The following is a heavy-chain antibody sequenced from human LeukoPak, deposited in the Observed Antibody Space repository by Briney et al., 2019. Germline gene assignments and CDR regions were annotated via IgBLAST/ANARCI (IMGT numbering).Heavy chain of an antibody. CDR1: GFTFSSYS. CDR2: ISSSSSTI. J-gene: IGHJ4*02. Sequence: GGSLRLSCAASGFTFSSYSMNWVRQAPGKGLEWVSYISSSSSTIYYADSVKGRFTISRDNAKNSLYLQMNSLRAEDTAVYYCARDRYISYYYDSSGYYSYFDYWGQGTLVTVSS. CDR3: ARDRYISYYYDSSGYYSYFDY. V-gene: IGHV3-48*01. D-gene: IGHD3-22*01.